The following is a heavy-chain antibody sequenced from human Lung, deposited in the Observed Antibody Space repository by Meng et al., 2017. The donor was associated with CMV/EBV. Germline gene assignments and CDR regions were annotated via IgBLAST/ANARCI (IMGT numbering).Heavy chain of an antibody. D-gene: IGHD3-3*01. Sequence: GGSXRLXCAASGFTFSSYAMSWVRQAPGKGLEWVSTISGRGGSTYYADSVKGRFTISRDNSKNTLYLQMNSLRAEDTAVYYCAIDFWSGYYLSDFDYWGQGNXVNVAS. J-gene: IGHJ4*02. CDR3: AIDFWSGYYLSDFDY. CDR2: ISGRGGST. CDR1: GFTFSSYA. V-gene: IGHV3-23*01.